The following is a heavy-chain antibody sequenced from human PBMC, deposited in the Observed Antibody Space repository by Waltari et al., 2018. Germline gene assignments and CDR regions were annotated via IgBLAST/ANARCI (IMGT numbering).Heavy chain of an antibody. J-gene: IGHJ6*02. CDR1: GGSFSGYY. CDR3: AGGFRGTLYYGSGVPMDV. D-gene: IGHD3-10*01. V-gene: IGHV4-34*01. CDR2: IKHSGSN. Sequence: QVQLQQWGAGLLKPSETLSLTCAVYGGSFSGYYWSWTRKPPGKGLEGIGEIKHSGSNNYNPSHKRRVTKSVDTSKNQISLKLRCVTAADTAVYYWAGGFRGTLYYGSGVPMDVWGQGTTVTVSS.